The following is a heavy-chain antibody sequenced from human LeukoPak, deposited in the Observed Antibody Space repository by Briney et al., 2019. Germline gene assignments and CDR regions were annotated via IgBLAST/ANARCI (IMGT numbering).Heavy chain of an antibody. CDR1: GFTLSNYW. J-gene: IGHJ4*02. CDR3: ARKYNWNFPFEF. CDR2: ISGDGSST. D-gene: IGHD1-7*01. Sequence: GGSLRLSCAASGFTLSNYWLHWFRQAPGRGLVWVSRISGDGSSTSYADSVKGRFTISRDNAKNTLYLQINSLRTEDTAVYYCARKYNWNFPFEFWGQGTLVTVSS. V-gene: IGHV3-74*01.